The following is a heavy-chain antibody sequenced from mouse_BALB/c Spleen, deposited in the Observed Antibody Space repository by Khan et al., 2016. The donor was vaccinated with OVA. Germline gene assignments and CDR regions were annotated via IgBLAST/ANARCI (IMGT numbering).Heavy chain of an antibody. D-gene: IGHD3-3*01. CDR1: GYSITSDYA. V-gene: IGHV3-2*02. J-gene: IGHJ3*01. CDR3: ARSPPVGDLWFAY. CDR2: ISYSGST. Sequence: EVQLVESGPGLVKPSQSLSLTCTVTGYSITSDYAWNWIRQFPGNKLEWMGYISYSGSTSYNPSLKSRISLTRDTSKNQFFLQLNSVTTEDTATYYCARSPPVGDLWFAYWGQGTLVTVSA.